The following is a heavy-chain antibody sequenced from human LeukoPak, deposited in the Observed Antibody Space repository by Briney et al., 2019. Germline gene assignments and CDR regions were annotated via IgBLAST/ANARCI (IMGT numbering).Heavy chain of an antibody. J-gene: IGHJ5*02. CDR3: ARGVPPCFDP. V-gene: IGHV3-74*01. CDR1: EFTLSDYW. Sequence: PGGSLRLSCAASEFTLSDYWMHWVRQGPGKGLVWVSRINPDGSSTNDADFVKGRFTISRDNAENTLHLQMNSLRAEDTAVYYCARGVPPCFDPWGQGTLVTVSS. CDR2: INPDGSST. D-gene: IGHD3-10*01.